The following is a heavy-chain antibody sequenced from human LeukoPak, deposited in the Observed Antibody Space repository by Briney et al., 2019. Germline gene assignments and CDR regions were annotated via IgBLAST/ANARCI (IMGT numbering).Heavy chain of an antibody. CDR3: ARARELPGYYYYYMDV. CDR1: GGSFSGYY. D-gene: IGHD1-7*01. J-gene: IGHJ6*03. Sequence: PSETLSLTCAVYGGSFSGYYWSWIRQPPGKGLEWIGEINQSGSTNYNPSLKSRVTISVDTSENQFSLKLSSVTAADTAVYYCARARELPGYYYYYMDVWGKGTTVTVSS. V-gene: IGHV4-34*01. CDR2: INQSGST.